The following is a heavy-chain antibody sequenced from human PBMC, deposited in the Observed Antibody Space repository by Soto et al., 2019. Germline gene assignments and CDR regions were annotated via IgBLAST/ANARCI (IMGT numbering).Heavy chain of an antibody. V-gene: IGHV4-34*01. CDR2: INHSGST. D-gene: IGHD5-18*01. CDR3: ARLNGETAMFAYFDY. J-gene: IGHJ4*02. CDR1: GGSFIGYY. Sequence: SETLSLTCAVYGGSFIGYYWSWIRQPPGKGLEWIGEINHSGSTNYNPSLKSRVTISVDTSKNQFSLKLSSVTAADTAVYYCARLNGETAMFAYFDYWGQGTLVTVPQ.